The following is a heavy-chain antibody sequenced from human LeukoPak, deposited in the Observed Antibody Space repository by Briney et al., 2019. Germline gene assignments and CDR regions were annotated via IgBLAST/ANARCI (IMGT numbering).Heavy chain of an antibody. D-gene: IGHD2-2*01. CDR1: GYSISSGYY. J-gene: IGHJ4*02. CDR3: ARGLVVPAAIPY. CDR2: IYHSGST. Sequence: SETLSLTCTVSGYSISSGYYWGWIRQPPGKGPEWIGCIYHSGSTYYNPSLKSRVTISVDTSKNQFSLKLSSVTAADTAVYYCARGLVVPAAIPYWGQGTLVTVSS. V-gene: IGHV4-38-2*02.